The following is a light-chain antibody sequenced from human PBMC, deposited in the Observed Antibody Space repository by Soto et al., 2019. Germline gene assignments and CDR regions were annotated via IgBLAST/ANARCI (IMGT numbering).Light chain of an antibody. CDR1: QTVSNSY. V-gene: IGKV3-20*01. Sequence: ETLLTQCPGSLSLSLKDIAALSFVSSQTVSNSYLAWYQQKPGQAPRLLIYGTSSRATGIPDRFSGSGSGTDFTPTINRLEPDDFAVYYCQQYRASPQTFGQGTKVDIK. CDR3: QQYRASPQT. J-gene: IGKJ1*01. CDR2: GTS.